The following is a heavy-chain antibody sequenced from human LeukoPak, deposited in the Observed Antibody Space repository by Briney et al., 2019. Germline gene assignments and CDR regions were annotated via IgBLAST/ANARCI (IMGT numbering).Heavy chain of an antibody. CDR2: IYPGDSQT. J-gene: IGHJ4*02. Sequence: GESLKISCKASGYSFTAYWIARVRQMPGKGLEWMGIIYPGDSQTRYRPSFRGQVTMSVDKSISTAYLQWSDLKASDTAMYFCARSPLTPYYFDYWGQGTLVTVSS. V-gene: IGHV5-51*01. CDR1: GYSFTAYW. CDR3: ARSPLTPYYFDY.